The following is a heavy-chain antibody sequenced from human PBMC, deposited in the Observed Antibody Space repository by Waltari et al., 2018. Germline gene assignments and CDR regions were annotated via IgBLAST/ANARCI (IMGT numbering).Heavy chain of an antibody. CDR3: ARAGRTAMVLNYYYGMDV. V-gene: IGHV1-2*02. J-gene: IGHJ6*02. Sequence: QVQLVQSGAEVKKPGASVKVSCKASGYTFTGYYMHWVRQAPGQGLEWMGWINPNSGGTNYAQKFQGRVTMTRDTSISTAYMELSRPRSDDTAVYYCARAGRTAMVLNYYYGMDVWGQGTTVTVSS. CDR2: INPNSGGT. CDR1: GYTFTGYY. D-gene: IGHD5-18*01.